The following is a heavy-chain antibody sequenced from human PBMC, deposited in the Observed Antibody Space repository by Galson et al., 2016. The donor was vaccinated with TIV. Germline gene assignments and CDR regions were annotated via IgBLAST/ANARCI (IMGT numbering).Heavy chain of an antibody. CDR3: ARLQGIGSGSYYGF. Sequence: PGESLRISCKASEYFFGAYWIGWVRQMSGKGLEWMGIVYPGDSQTRYSPSFEGQVTLSVEESISTAYLQWSSLRASDTAMYYCARLQGIGSGSYYGFWGQGTLVTVSS. D-gene: IGHD3-10*01. CDR1: EYFFGAYW. V-gene: IGHV5-51*01. CDR2: VYPGDSQT. J-gene: IGHJ4*02.